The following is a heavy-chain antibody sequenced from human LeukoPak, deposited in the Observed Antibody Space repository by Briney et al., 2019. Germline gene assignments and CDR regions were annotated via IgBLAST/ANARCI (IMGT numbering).Heavy chain of an antibody. V-gene: IGHV3-21*01. CDR2: ISSSSTNI. CDR3: AGVAGYCDSISNCYSYS. Sequence: GGSLRLSCVASGFTFSIYTMNWVRQAPGKGLEWLSSISSSSTNIYNADSVRGRFTISRDNAKNSLYLQMNSLSAEDTAVYYCAGVAGYCDSISNCYSYSWGQGTLVTVSS. J-gene: IGHJ4*02. CDR1: GFTFSIYT. D-gene: IGHD2-21*02.